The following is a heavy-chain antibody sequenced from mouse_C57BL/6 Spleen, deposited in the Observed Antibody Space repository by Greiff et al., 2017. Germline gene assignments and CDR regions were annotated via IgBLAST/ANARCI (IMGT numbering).Heavy chain of an antibody. J-gene: IGHJ3*01. CDR2: ISSGSSTI. CDR3: ARSAQAAWFAY. Sequence: EVKLVEPGGGLVKPGGSLKLSCAASGFTFSDYGMHWVRQAPEKGLEWVAYISSGSSTIYYADTVKGRFTISRDNDKNTLFLQMTSLRSEDTAMYYCARSAQAAWFAYWGQGTLVTVSA. V-gene: IGHV5-17*01. CDR1: GFTFSDYG. D-gene: IGHD3-2*02.